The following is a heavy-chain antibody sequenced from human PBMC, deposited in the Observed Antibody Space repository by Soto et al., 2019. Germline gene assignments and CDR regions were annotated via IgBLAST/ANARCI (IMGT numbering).Heavy chain of an antibody. CDR2: ISAYNGNT. CDR1: GYTFTSYG. D-gene: IGHD2-15*01. CDR3: ARGGTVFEVVAADWFDP. V-gene: IGHV1-18*04. J-gene: IGHJ5*02. Sequence: ASVKVSCKASGYTFTSYGISWVRQAPGQGLEWMGWISAYNGNTNYTQKLQGRVTMTTDTSTSTAYMELRSLRSDDTAVYYCARGGTVFEVVAADWFDPWGQGTLVTVSS.